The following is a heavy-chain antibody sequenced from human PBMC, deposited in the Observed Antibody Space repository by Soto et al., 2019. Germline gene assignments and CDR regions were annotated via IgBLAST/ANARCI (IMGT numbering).Heavy chain of an antibody. CDR1: GGSISSGDYY. CDR3: ARDLDTAMGDWYGMDV. J-gene: IGHJ6*02. D-gene: IGHD5-18*01. V-gene: IGHV4-30-4*01. Sequence: QVQLQESGPGLVKPSQTLSLTCTVSGGSISSGDYYWSWIRQPPGKGLEWIGYIYYSGSTYYNPSIKSRVTISVDTSKNPFSLKLSSVTAADTAVYYCARDLDTAMGDWYGMDVWGQGTTVTVSS. CDR2: IYYSGST.